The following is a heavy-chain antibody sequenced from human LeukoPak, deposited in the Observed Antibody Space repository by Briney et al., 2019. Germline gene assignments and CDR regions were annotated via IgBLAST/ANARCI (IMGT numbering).Heavy chain of an antibody. Sequence: GGSLRLSCAASGFTFGSFTMTWVRQAPGKGLEWVSSFSSLDFIYYADSVKGRFIISRDNSKNTLYLQMNSLRAEDTAVYYCAKVITSMVDFWSGYLDYWGQGTLVTVSS. CDR1: GFTFGSFT. V-gene: IGHV3-23*01. CDR3: AKVITSMVDFWSGYLDY. CDR2: FSSLDFI. J-gene: IGHJ4*02. D-gene: IGHD3-3*01.